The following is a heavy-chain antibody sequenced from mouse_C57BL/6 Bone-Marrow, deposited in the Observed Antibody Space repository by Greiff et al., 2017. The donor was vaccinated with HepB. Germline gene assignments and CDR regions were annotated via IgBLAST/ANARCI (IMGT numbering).Heavy chain of an antibody. V-gene: IGHV1-55*01. D-gene: IGHD1-1*01. Sequence: VQLQQPGAELVKPGASVKMSCKASGYTFTSYWITWVKQRPGQGLEWIGDIYPGSGSTNYNEKFKSKATLTVDTSSSTAYMQLSSLTSEDSAVYYCAREYYGFYYAMDYWGQGTSVTVSS. J-gene: IGHJ4*01. CDR3: AREYYGFYYAMDY. CDR2: IYPGSGST. CDR1: GYTFTSYW.